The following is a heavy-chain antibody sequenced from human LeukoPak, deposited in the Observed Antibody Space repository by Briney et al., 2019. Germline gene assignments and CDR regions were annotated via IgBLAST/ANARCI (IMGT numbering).Heavy chain of an antibody. Sequence: GGSLRLSCAASGFTFSDYWMHWVRQGPGKGLEWVSTISASGGNTYYADSVKGRFTISRDNSKNTLFLQMNSLRAEDTAVYSCAKARLGRGDCCPFEFWGRGTLVTVSS. CDR2: ISASGGNT. V-gene: IGHV3-23*01. D-gene: IGHD2-21*02. CDR1: GFTFSDYW. CDR3: AKARLGRGDCCPFEF. J-gene: IGHJ4*02.